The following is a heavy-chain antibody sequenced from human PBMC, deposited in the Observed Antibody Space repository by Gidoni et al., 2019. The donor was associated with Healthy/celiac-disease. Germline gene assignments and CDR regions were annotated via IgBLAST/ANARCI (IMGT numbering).Heavy chain of an antibody. CDR2: IYYSGST. J-gene: IGHJ6*02. V-gene: IGHV4-39*01. CDR3: ARHGRDYFDYYYGMDV. Sequence: QLQLQESGPGLVKPSETLSLTCTVSGGSISSSSYYWGWIRQPPGKGLEWIGSIYYSGSTYYNPSLKSRVTISVDTSKNQFSLKLSSVTAADTAVYYCARHGRDYFDYYYGMDVWGQGTTVTVSS. CDR1: GGSISSSSYY. D-gene: IGHD3-9*01.